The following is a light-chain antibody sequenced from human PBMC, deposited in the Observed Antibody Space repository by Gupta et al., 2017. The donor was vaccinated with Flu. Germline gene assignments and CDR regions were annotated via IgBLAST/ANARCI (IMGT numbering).Light chain of an antibody. CDR1: SSNLGSNT. CDR2: RNT. Sequence: QSVLTQPPSASGPPGQRVTSACSGSSSNLGSNTVNWYQQLPGTAPKLLIYRNTQRPAGVPDRFSGSKSGTAASLSISGLQSEDEADYYCAAWDDSLNGRVFGGGTKLTVL. CDR3: AAWDDSLNGRV. V-gene: IGLV1-44*01. J-gene: IGLJ3*02.